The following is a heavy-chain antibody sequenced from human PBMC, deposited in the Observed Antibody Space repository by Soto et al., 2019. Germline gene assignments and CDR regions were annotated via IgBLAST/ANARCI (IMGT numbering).Heavy chain of an antibody. D-gene: IGHD2-8*01. CDR1: GGTFSSYT. CDR2: IIPILGIA. J-gene: IGHJ4*02. V-gene: IGHV1-69*04. CDR3: AREGGYCTHGVCYNFDY. Sequence: AASVKVSCKASGGTFSSYTISWVRQAPGQGLEWMGRIIPILGIANYAQKFQGRVTITADKSTSTAYMELSRLRSDDTAVYYCAREGGYCTHGVCYNFDYRGQGTLVTVSS.